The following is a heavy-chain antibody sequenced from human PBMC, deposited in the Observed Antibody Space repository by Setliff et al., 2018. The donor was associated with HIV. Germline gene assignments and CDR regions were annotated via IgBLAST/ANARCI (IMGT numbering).Heavy chain of an antibody. CDR2: IYYSGST. CDR3: ARVIASGYNFWSGYPFDAFDV. D-gene: IGHD3-3*01. Sequence: SETLSLTCTVSGGSISSGGFYWSWIRQHPGKGLEWIGYIYYSGSTYYNPSLKSRVTILVDTSNNNFSLKLNSVTAADTAMYHCARVIASGYNFWSGYPFDAFDVWGQGTMVTVSS. J-gene: IGHJ3*01. V-gene: IGHV4-31*03. CDR1: GGSISSGGFY.